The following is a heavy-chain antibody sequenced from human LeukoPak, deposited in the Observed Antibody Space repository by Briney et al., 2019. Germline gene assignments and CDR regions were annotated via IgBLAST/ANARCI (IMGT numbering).Heavy chain of an antibody. V-gene: IGHV4-39*01. CDR1: GGSISSSSYY. CDR3: AGHWQQLALDY. Sequence: SETLSLTCTDSGGSISSSSYYWGWIRQPPGKGLEWIGSIYYSGSTYYNPSLKSRVTISVDTSKNQFSLKLSSVTAADTAVYYCAGHWQQLALDYWGQGTLVTVSS. J-gene: IGHJ4*02. D-gene: IGHD6-13*01. CDR2: IYYSGST.